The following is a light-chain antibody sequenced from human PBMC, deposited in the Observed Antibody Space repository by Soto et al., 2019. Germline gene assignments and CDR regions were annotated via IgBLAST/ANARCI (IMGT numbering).Light chain of an antibody. Sequence: DIQMTQSPSSLSESVGDPSTLTGRASQSISSYLNWSQQTPGKPPKLLLEEASSLESGVPSRCSGRGYGTECTLTSSSLQPDDFATDDGQQYNSYSPAFGQGTKVDIK. CDR1: QSISSY. CDR2: EAS. CDR3: QQYNSYSPA. J-gene: IGKJ1*01. V-gene: IGKV1-5*01.